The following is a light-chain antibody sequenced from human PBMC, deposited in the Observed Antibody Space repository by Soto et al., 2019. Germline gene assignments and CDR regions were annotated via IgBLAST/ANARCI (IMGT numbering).Light chain of an antibody. Sequence: QSVLTQPPSVSAAPGQKVTISCSGSRAKIGNSYVSWYQQVPGTAPRLLIYDNNERPSGIPDRFSGSKSGTSATLGITGLQTGDEADYYCVAWDSGLNGVLFGGGTKVTVL. CDR3: VAWDSGLNGVL. J-gene: IGLJ3*02. CDR1: RAKIGNSY. V-gene: IGLV1-51*01. CDR2: DNN.